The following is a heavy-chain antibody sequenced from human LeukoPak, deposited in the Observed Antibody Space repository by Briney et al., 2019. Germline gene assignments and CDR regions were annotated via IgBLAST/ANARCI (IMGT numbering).Heavy chain of an antibody. CDR2: INPNSGGT. V-gene: IGHV1-2*02. D-gene: IGHD2-2*01. CDR3: ARDPPYCSSTSCWIYYYMDV. J-gene: IGHJ6*03. CDR1: GYTFTGYY. Sequence: ASVKVSCKASGYTFTGYYMHWVRQAPGQGLEWMGWINPNSGGTNYAQKFQGRVTMTRDTSISTAYMELSRLRSDDTAVYYCARDPPYCSSTSCWIYYYMDVWGKGTTVTVSS.